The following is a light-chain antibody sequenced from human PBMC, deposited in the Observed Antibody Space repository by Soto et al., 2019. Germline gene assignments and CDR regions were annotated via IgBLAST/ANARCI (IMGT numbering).Light chain of an antibody. CDR1: SSDVGGYIY. CDR2: EVS. J-gene: IGLJ1*01. CDR3: SSYTSSSTYV. Sequence: QSVLTQPASVSGSPGQSTAISCTGTSSDVGGYIYVSWYQHHPGKAPKLMIYEVSNRPSGVSNRFSGSKSGNTASLTISGLQAEDEADYYCSSYTSSSTYVFGTGTKVTVL. V-gene: IGLV2-14*01.